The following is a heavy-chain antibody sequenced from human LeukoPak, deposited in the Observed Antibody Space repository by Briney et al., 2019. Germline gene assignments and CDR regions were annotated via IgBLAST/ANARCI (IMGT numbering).Heavy chain of an antibody. CDR3: AKATMILGGFDY. D-gene: IGHD3-22*01. V-gene: IGHV3-23*01. J-gene: IGHJ4*03. CDR1: GFTFSDNA. CDR2: ISASGGTI. Sequence: GGSMSSSGAASGFTFSDNAMSWVRQAPGKGLEWVSAISASGGTIYYADSLKGRFIISRDNSKNTLYLQMHSLRAEDTAVYYCAKATMILGGFDYWGHGIIVTVSS.